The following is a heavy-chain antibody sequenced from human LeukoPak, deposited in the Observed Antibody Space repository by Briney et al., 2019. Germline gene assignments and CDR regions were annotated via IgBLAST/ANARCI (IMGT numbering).Heavy chain of an antibody. Sequence: ASVKVSCKASGYTFTGYYMHWVRQAPGQGLEWMGWINPNSGGTNYAQKFQGRVTMTRDTSISTAYMELSRLRSDDTAVYYCAREDDFWSGAPFDYWGQGTLVTVSS. J-gene: IGHJ4*02. D-gene: IGHD3-3*01. CDR3: AREDDFWSGAPFDY. V-gene: IGHV1-2*02. CDR1: GYTFTGYY. CDR2: INPNSGGT.